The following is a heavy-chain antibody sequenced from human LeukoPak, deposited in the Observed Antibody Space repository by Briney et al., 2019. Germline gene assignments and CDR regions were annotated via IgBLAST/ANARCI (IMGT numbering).Heavy chain of an antibody. D-gene: IGHD2-21*02. J-gene: IGHJ6*02. CDR3: ARGDSGVVVTTYYYYYGMDV. CDR1: GYTFTSYG. Sequence: ASVKVSCKASGYTFTSYGISWVRQARGQGLEGMGWISAYNGKTNYAQKLQGRVTMTTDTSTSKAYMEVRSLRSDDTAVYSCARGDSGVVVTTYYYYYGMDVWGQGTTVTVSS. CDR2: ISAYNGKT. V-gene: IGHV1-18*01.